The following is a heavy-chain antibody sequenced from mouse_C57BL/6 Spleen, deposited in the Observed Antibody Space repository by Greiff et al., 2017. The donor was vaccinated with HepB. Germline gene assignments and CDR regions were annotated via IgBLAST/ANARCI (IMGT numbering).Heavy chain of an antibody. J-gene: IGHJ4*01. V-gene: IGHV1-64*01. Sequence: QVQLQQPGAELVKPGASVKLSCKASGYTFTSYWMHWVKQRPGQGLEWIGMIHPNSGSTNYNEKFKSKATLTVDKSSSTAYMQLSSLTSEDSAVYYCARDRSVVGAMDYWGQGTSVTVSS. CDR1: GYTFTSYW. D-gene: IGHD1-1*01. CDR2: IHPNSGST. CDR3: ARDRSVVGAMDY.